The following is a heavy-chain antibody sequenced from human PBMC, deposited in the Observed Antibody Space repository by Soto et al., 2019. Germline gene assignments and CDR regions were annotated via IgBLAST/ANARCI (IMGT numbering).Heavy chain of an antibody. CDR1: GFSLTIRPVG. J-gene: IGHJ4*02. Sequence: QITLKESGPTRVKPTQTLILTCSSSGFSLTIRPVGVAWIRQPPGKALEWLAVIYWDDDKRYSPSLKSRLTIAKDTSKNQVVLTMAYMDPVDTATYFCAHRGDMHGNWDQGYLDNWGQGILVTVSS. CDR3: AHRGDMHGNWDQGYLDN. CDR2: IYWDDDK. D-gene: IGHD1-1*01. V-gene: IGHV2-5*02.